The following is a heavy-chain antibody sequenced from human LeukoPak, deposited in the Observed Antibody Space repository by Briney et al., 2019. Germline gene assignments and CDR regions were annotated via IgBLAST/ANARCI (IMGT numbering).Heavy chain of an antibody. V-gene: IGHV4-34*01. CDR2: INHSGST. J-gene: IGHJ4*02. Sequence: SETLSLTCAVYGGSFSGYYWSWISQPPGKGLEWIGEINHSGSTNYNPSLKSRVTISVDTSKNQFSLKLSSVTAADTAVYYCARTQPQWLTGARRGAFDYWGQGTLVTVSS. D-gene: IGHD6-19*01. CDR1: GGSFSGYY. CDR3: ARTQPQWLTGARRGAFDY.